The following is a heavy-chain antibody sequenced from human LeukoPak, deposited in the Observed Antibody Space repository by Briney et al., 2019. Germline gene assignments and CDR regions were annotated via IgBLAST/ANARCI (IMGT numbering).Heavy chain of an antibody. V-gene: IGHV4-34*01. CDR2: ITHTGST. D-gene: IGHD1-20*01. J-gene: IGHJ6*03. Sequence: PSETLSLTCAVYGESFSGYYWSWIRQPPGKGLEWIGDITHTGSTNYNPSLKSRVAISVDTTKNQLSLKLSSVTAADTAVYYCARGGLTGTAAYYMDVWGKGTMVTVS. CDR1: GESFSGYY. CDR3: ARGGLTGTAAYYMDV.